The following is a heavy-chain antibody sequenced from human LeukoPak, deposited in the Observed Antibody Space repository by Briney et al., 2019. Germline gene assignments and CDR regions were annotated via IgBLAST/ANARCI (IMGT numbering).Heavy chain of an antibody. Sequence: SETLSLTCTVSPVSTTSYFWSWVRQPPGKGLEWIGEIHRSGSTNYNPSLQSRVTISIDRSKNQIALELSSVAAADTAVYYCAREIVGGFNPGAYWGQGTLVTVSS. D-gene: IGHD1-14*01. CDR2: IHRSGST. CDR1: PVSTTSYF. CDR3: AREIVGGFNPGAY. V-gene: IGHV4-59*12. J-gene: IGHJ4*02.